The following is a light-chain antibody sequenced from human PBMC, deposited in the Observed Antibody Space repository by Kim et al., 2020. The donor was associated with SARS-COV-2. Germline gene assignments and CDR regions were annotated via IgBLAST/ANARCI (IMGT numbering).Light chain of an antibody. CDR3: QQYSSYSA. V-gene: IGKV1-5*03. CDR2: KAS. J-gene: IGKJ1*01. Sequence: DIQMTQSPSTLSASVGDRVTITCRASQSISIYLAWYQQKPGKAPKLLMYKASSLESGVPSRFSGRGSGTEFTLTISSLQPDDFATYYCQQYSSYSAFGQGTKVDIK. CDR1: QSISIY.